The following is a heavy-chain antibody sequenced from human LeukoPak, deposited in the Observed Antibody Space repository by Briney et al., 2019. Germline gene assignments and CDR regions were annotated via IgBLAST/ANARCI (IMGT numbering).Heavy chain of an antibody. CDR2: TYYRSKWYN. CDR1: GDSVSSKSAA. J-gene: IGHJ5*02. V-gene: IGHV6-1*01. Sequence: SQTLSLTCAISGDSVSSKSAAWNWIRQSPSRGLEWLGRTYYRSKWYNEYAASVKSRVTINPDTSKNQSSLQLNSVTPEDTAVYYCARERLAVAGPNWFDPWGQGTLVTVSS. CDR3: ARERLAVAGPNWFDP. D-gene: IGHD6-19*01.